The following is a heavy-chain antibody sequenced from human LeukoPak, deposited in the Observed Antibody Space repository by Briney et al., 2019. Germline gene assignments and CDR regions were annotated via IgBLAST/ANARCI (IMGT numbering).Heavy chain of an antibody. J-gene: IGHJ4*02. CDR2: VNPNSGGT. Sequence: GASVKVSCKASGYTFTGYYMHWVRQAPGQGLEWMGWVNPNSGGTNYAQKFQGRVTMTKDTSISTAYMEQSSVRSDDTAVYYCAREFVDSSIGDYWGQGTLVTVSS. V-gene: IGHV1-2*02. CDR3: AREFVDSSIGDY. CDR1: GYTFTGYY. D-gene: IGHD6-6*01.